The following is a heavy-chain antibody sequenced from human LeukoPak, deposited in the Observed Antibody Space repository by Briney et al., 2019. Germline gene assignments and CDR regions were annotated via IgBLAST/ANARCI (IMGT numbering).Heavy chain of an antibody. V-gene: IGHV3-23*01. D-gene: IGHD3-22*01. CDR1: GFTFSSYG. Sequence: GGSLRLSCAASGFTFSSYGMSWVRQAPGKGLEWVSAISDSGGSTYYADSVKGRFTISRDNSKNTLYLQMNSLRAEDTAVYYCARERYYYDSSGYEGDYFDYWGQGTLVTVSS. CDR3: ARERYYYDSSGYEGDYFDY. J-gene: IGHJ4*02. CDR2: ISDSGGST.